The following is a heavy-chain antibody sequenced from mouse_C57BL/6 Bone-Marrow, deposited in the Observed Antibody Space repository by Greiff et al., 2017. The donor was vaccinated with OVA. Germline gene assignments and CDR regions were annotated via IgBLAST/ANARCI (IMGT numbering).Heavy chain of an antibody. V-gene: IGHV1-5*01. CDR2: IYPGNSDT. J-gene: IGHJ4*01. CDR1: GYTFTSYW. Sequence: EVQLQQSGTVLARPGASVKMSCKTSGYTFTSYWMHWVKQRPGQGLEWIGAIYPGNSDTSYNQKFKGKAILTAVTSASTAYMELSSLTNEDSAVYYCTRDHEPAMDYWGQGTSVTVSS. CDR3: TRDHEPAMDY.